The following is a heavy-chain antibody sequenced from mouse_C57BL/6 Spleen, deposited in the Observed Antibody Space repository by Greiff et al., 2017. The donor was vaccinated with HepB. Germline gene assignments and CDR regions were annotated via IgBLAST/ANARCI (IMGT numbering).Heavy chain of an antibody. CDR3: TRWGYDYGEGFAY. J-gene: IGHJ3*01. CDR1: GYTFTDYE. Sequence: QVQLKESGAELVRPGASVTLSCKASGYTFTDYEMHWVKQTPGHGLEWIGAIDPETGGTAYNQKFKGKAILTADKSSSTAYMELRSLTSEDSAVYYCTRWGYDYGEGFAYWGQGTLVTVSA. V-gene: IGHV1-15*01. CDR2: IDPETGGT. D-gene: IGHD2-4*01.